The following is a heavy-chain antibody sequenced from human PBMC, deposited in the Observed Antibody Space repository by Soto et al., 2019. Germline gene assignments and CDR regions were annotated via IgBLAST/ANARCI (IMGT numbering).Heavy chain of an antibody. J-gene: IGHJ5*02. CDR1: GFTFSSDG. D-gene: IGHD4-17*01. V-gene: IGHV3-48*01. Sequence: EVQLVESGGGLVQPGGSLSLSCAASGFTFSSDGMNWVRQAPGKGLEWVSYISNSSRTIYYADSVKGRFTITRDNAKNSLYLQMNSLRAEDTAVYYCAREGGDLNWFDPWGQGTLVTVSS. CDR2: ISNSSRTI. CDR3: AREGGDLNWFDP.